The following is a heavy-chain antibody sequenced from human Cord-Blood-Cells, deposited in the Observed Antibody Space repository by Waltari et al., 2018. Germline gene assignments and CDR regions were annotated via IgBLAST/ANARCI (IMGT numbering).Heavy chain of an antibody. D-gene: IGHD1-26*01. CDR3: ARTSIVGATRYYYYGMDV. V-gene: IGHV1-2*04. CDR1: GYTFTGYY. J-gene: IGHJ6*02. CDR2: INPNSGGT. Sequence: QVQLVQSGAEVKKPGASVKVSCKASGYTFTGYYMPWVRQAPGQGLEWMGWINPNSGGTNYAQKFQGWVTMTRDTSISTAYMELSRLRSDDTAVYYCARTSIVGATRYYYYGMDVWGQGTTVTVSS.